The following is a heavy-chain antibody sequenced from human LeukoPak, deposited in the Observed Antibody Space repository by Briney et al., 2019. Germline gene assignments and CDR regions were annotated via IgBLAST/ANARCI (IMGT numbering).Heavy chain of an antibody. CDR1: GFSFSSYS. CDR2: ISDKGGST. D-gene: IGHD6-25*01. J-gene: IGHJ6*03. Sequence: GGSLRLSCAGSGFSFSSYSMHWVRQAPGKGLEYVSGISDKGGSTNYVNSVKGRFIISRDNSQNTLFLQMVSLRAEDMAVYYCARGEAAVYYYYYLDVWGKGTTVTVSS. CDR3: ARGEAAVYYYYYLDV. V-gene: IGHV3-64*01.